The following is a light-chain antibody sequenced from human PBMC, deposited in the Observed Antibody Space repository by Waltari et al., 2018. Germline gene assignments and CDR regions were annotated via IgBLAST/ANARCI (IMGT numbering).Light chain of an antibody. CDR1: SSNVGSLY. J-gene: IGLJ1*01. Sequence: QSMLTQPPSVSAAPGQKVTISCSGRSSNVGSLYLSWYQQIPGTAPKLLIYDNDKRPSEIPDRFSGSKSGASATLGITGLQTGDEADYYCGSWDSSLSAYVFGTGTQVTVL. V-gene: IGLV1-51*01. CDR3: GSWDSSLSAYV. CDR2: DND.